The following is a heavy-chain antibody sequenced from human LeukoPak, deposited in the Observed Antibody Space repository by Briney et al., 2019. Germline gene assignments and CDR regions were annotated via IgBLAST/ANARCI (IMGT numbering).Heavy chain of an antibody. CDR2: ISAYNGNT. V-gene: IGHV1-18*01. CDR1: GYTFTSYG. Sequence: ASVKVSCKASGYTFTSYGISWVRQAPGQGLEWMGWISAYNGNTNYAQKLQGRVTMTTDTSTSTAYMELRSLRSDDTAVYYCARTPRGAVADTVRTNWFDPWGQGTLVTVSS. J-gene: IGHJ5*02. CDR3: ARTPRGAVADTVRTNWFDP. D-gene: IGHD6-19*01.